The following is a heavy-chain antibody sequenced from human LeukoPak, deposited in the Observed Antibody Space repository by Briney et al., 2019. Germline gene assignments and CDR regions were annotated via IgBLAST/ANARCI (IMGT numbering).Heavy chain of an antibody. CDR1: GFTFSSYS. D-gene: IGHD6-13*01. J-gene: IGHJ4*02. V-gene: IGHV3-21*01. Sequence: GGSLRLSCAASGFTFSSYSMNWVRQAPGKGLEWVSSISSSSSYIYYADSVKGRFTISRDNAKNSLYRQMNSLRAEDTAVYYCARDYSSSWSYISFDYWGQGTLVTVSS. CDR2: ISSSSSYI. CDR3: ARDYSSSWSYISFDY.